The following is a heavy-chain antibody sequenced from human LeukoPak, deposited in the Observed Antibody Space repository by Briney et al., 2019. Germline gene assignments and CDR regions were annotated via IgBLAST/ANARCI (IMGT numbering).Heavy chain of an antibody. CDR2: INDSGRT. J-gene: IGHJ6*03. V-gene: IGHV4-34*01. D-gene: IGHD1-7*01. Sequence: PSETLSLTCAVYGGSFSNYYWSWIRQPPGKRLEWIGEINDSGRTNYNPSLMSRVTVSVDTSKNQFSLRLTSVTATDTAVYYCARRWNYGRNYYIDVWGNGATVSVSS. CDR3: ARRWNYGRNYYIDV. CDR1: GGSFSNYY.